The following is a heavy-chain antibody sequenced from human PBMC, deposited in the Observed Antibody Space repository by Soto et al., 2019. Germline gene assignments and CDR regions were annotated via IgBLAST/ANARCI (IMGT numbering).Heavy chain of an antibody. D-gene: IGHD3-9*01. CDR2: IYYSGST. Sequence: SETLSLTCTVSGGSISSGGYYWSWIRQHPGKGLEWIGYIYYSGSTYYNPSLKSRVTISVDTSKNQFSLKLSSVTAADTAVYYCARGSYDILTGYYSNWIDPWGQGTLVTVSS. CDR3: ARGSYDILTGYYSNWIDP. J-gene: IGHJ5*02. V-gene: IGHV4-31*03. CDR1: GGSISSGGYY.